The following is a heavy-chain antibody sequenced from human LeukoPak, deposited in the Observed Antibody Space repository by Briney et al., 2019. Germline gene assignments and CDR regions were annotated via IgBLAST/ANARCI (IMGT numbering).Heavy chain of an antibody. CDR2: ISDSGGST. V-gene: IGHV3-23*01. D-gene: IGHD3-22*01. J-gene: IGHJ4*02. CDR3: AKVYYYDSSGYKGYFDY. CDR1: GFTFSSYA. Sequence: PGGSLRLSCAASGFTFSSYAMSWVRQAPGKGLEWVSAISDSGGSTYYADSVKGRFTISRDNSKNTLYLQMNSLRAEDTAVYYCAKVYYYDSSGYKGYFDYWGQGTLVTVSS.